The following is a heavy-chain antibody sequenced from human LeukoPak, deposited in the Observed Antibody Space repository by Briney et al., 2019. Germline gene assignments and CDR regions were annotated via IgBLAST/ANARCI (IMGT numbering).Heavy chain of an antibody. V-gene: IGHV1-18*01. Sequence: GASVKVSCKASGYTFISYGISWVRQAPGQGLEWMGRISAYNGNTNYAQKLQGRVTMTTDTSTSTAYMELRSLRSDDTAVYYCARLTRIYYYDSSGYYGGSWFDPWGQGTLVTVSS. J-gene: IGHJ5*02. CDR2: ISAYNGNT. D-gene: IGHD3-22*01. CDR3: ARLTRIYYYDSSGYYGGSWFDP. CDR1: GYTFISYG.